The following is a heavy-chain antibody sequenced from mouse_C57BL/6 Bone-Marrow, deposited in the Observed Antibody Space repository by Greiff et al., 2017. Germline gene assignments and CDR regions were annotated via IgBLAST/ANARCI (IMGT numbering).Heavy chain of an antibody. J-gene: IGHJ2*01. CDR1: GYTFTSYW. CDR3: ARRDYGYDWKNYFDY. CDR2: IDPSDSDT. D-gene: IGHD2-2*01. V-gene: IGHV1-69*01. Sequence: QVQLQQPGAELVMPGASVKLSCKASGYTFTSYWMHWVKQRPGQGLEWIGEIDPSDSDTNYNQKFKGKSTLTVDKSSSTAYMQLSSLTSEDSAVYYCARRDYGYDWKNYFDYWGQGTTLTVSS.